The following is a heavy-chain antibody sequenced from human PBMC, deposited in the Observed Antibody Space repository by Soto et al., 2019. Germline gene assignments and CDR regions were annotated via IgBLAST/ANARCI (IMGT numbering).Heavy chain of an antibody. Sequence: GGSLRLSCAASGLTFSTYTMTWVRQAPGKGLEWVSGISASGGETYYADSVRGRFTISRDNSKNTLYLQLSRLRADDTGVYYCANRPRYYKMADWGQGTTVTVSS. J-gene: IGHJ6*02. V-gene: IGHV3-23*01. CDR1: GLTFSTYT. CDR2: ISASGGET. CDR3: ANRPRYYKMAD.